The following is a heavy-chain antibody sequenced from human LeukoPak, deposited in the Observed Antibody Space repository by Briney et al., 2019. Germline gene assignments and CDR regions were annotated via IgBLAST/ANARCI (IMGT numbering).Heavy chain of an antibody. CDR3: ARDPGMFSSSWYDF. CDR2: IYSRGNT. CDR1: GVSMSSYY. V-gene: IGHV4-4*07. Sequence: SGTLSLTCTVSGVSMSSYYWSWIRQPAGKGLEWIGRIYSRGNTNYSPSLKSRVSISVDTSKNQFSLKLTSVTAADTAVYYCARDPGMFSSSWYDFWGQGTLVTVSS. D-gene: IGHD6-13*01. J-gene: IGHJ5*01.